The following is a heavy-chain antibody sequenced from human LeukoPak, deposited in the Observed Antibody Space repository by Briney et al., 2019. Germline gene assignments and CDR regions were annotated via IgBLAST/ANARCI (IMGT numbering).Heavy chain of an antibody. V-gene: IGHV4-34*01. J-gene: IGHJ3*02. D-gene: IGHD5-18*01. CDR1: GGSFSGYY. CDR2: INHSGST. Sequence: SETLSLTCAVYGGSFSGYYWSWIRQPLGKGLEWIGEINHSGSTNYNPSLKSRVTISVDTSKNQFSLKLSSVTAADAAVYYCARGSLAPPRIQLWLRHAFDIWGQGTMVTVSS. CDR3: ARGSLAPPRIQLWLRHAFDI.